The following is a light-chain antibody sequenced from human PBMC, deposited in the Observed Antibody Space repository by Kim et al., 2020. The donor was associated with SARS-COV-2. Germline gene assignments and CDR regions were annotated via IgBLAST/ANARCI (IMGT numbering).Light chain of an antibody. Sequence: AIYMTQSPSSVSASVGDSVTITCRASQGIRNDLVWYQQKPGKAPNLLIYAASSLQSGVPSRFSGSGSGTEFTLTIYSLQPEDIATYYCLQDYNYPPTFGQGTKVDIK. CDR1: QGIRND. J-gene: IGKJ1*01. CDR3: LQDYNYPPT. V-gene: IGKV1-6*02. CDR2: AAS.